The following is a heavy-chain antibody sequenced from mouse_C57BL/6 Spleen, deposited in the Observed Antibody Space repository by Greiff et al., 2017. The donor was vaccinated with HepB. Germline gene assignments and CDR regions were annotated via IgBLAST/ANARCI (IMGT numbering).Heavy chain of an antibody. D-gene: IGHD1-1*01. CDR1: GYTFTGYW. CDR2: ILPGSGST. CDR3: ARGALYYGSSYGYFDV. J-gene: IGHJ1*03. Sequence: VQLQQSGAELMKPGASVKLSCKATGYTFTGYWIEWVKQRPGHGLEWIGEILPGSGSTNYNEKFKGKATFTADTSSNTAYMQLSSLTTEDSAIYYCARGALYYGSSYGYFDVWGTGTTVTVSS. V-gene: IGHV1-9*01.